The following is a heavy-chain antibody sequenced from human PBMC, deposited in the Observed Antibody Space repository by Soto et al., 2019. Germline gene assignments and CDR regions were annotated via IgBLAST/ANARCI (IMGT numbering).Heavy chain of an antibody. CDR2: IYYSGST. V-gene: IGHV4-39*01. Sequence: SETLSLTCTVSGGSISSSSYYWGWIRQPPGKGLEWIGSIYYSGSTYYNPSLKSRVTISVDTSKNQFSLKLSSVTAADTAVYYCARHPARGVKKTYYYYYGMDVWGQGTTVTVSS. J-gene: IGHJ6*02. D-gene: IGHD3-10*01. CDR1: GGSISSSSYY. CDR3: ARHPARGVKKTYYYYYGMDV.